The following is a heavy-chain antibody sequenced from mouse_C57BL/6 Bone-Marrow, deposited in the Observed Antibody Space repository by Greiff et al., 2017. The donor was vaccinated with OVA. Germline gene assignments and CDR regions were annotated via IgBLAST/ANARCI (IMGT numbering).Heavy chain of an antibody. D-gene: IGHD1-1*01. CDR1: GYTFTSSG. CDR3: AREGFITTVVADY. J-gene: IGHJ2*01. V-gene: IGHV1-81*01. Sequence: QFQLQQSGAELARPGASVTLSCTASGYTFTSSGISWVKQRTGQGLELIGELYPRSGNTYYNEKFKGKATLTADKSSSTAYMELRSLTSEDSAVYFCAREGFITTVVADYWGQGTTLTVSS. CDR2: LYPRSGNT.